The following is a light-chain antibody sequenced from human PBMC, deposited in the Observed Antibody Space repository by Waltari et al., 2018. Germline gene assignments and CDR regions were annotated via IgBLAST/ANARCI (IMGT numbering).Light chain of an antibody. CDR3: ATWDGRVNGVL. CDR1: IYHIGSGP. Sequence: QSVLTQAPSVSGTPGQRVTISCSGTIYHIGSGPVNWYQQVQGMSPKLLIYSNDQRPSGVPDRFSGSKSGTSASLAISGLQSEDEADYYCATWDGRVNGVLFGGGTKVTVL. V-gene: IGLV1-44*01. J-gene: IGLJ2*01. CDR2: SND.